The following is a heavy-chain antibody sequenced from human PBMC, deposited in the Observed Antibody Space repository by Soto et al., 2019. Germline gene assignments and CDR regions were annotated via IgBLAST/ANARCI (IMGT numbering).Heavy chain of an antibody. V-gene: IGHV3-13*01. CDR2: IGTAGDT. J-gene: IGHJ4*02. CDR1: GFTFSSYD. D-gene: IGHD5-18*01. CDR3: ARGRIQRPNSSPKDFDY. Sequence: GGSLRLSCAASGFTFSSYDMHWVRQATGKGLEWVSAIGTAGDTYYPGSVKGRFTISRENAKNSLYLQMNSLRAGDTAVYYCARGRIQRPNSSPKDFDYWGQGTLVTVSS.